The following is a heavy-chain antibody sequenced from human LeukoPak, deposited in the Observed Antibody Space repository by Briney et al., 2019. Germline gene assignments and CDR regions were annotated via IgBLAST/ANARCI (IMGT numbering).Heavy chain of an antibody. CDR3: ARGIRGRDFDY. J-gene: IGHJ4*02. D-gene: IGHD3-16*01. CDR1: GGSISSGGYY. CDR2: IYYSGST. V-gene: IGHV4-31*03. Sequence: PSETLSLTCTVSGGSISSGGYYWSWIRQHPGKGLEWIGYIYYSGSTYYNPSPKSRVTISVDTSKNQFSLKLSSVTAADTAVYYCARGIRGRDFDYWGQGTLVTVSS.